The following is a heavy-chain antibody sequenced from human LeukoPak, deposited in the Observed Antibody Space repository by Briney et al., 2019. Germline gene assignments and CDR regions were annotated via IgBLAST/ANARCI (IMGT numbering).Heavy chain of an antibody. CDR2: IYYSGST. CDR3: ARSYCSGGSCWVYFDY. V-gene: IGHV4-59*08. J-gene: IGHJ4*02. Sequence: SETLSLTCTVSGGSISSYYWSWIRQPPGKGLEWIGNIYYSGSTNYNPSLKSRVTTSVDTSKNQFSLKLSSVTAADTAIYYCARSYCSGGSCWVYFDYWGQGTLVTVSS. D-gene: IGHD2-15*01. CDR1: GGSISSYY.